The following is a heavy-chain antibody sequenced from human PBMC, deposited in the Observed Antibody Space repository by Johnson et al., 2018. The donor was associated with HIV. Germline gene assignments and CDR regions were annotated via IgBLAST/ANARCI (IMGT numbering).Heavy chain of an antibody. Sequence: QVQLVESGGGLVKPGGSLRLSCAASRFTFSDYYMSWIRQTPGKGLEWVSYISSSGSTIYYADSVKGRFTISRYNAKNSLYLQVNSLRAEDTAVYYCARDDRIVGASMGAFDIWGQGTMVTVSS. J-gene: IGHJ3*02. D-gene: IGHD1-26*01. CDR2: ISSSGSTI. CDR3: ARDDRIVGASMGAFDI. CDR1: RFTFSDYY. V-gene: IGHV3-11*04.